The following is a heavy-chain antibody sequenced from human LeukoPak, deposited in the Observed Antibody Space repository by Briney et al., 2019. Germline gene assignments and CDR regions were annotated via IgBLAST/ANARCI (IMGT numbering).Heavy chain of an antibody. Sequence: ASVKVSCKASGGTFSSYAISWVRQAPGQGLEWMGGIIPIFGTANYAQKFQGRVTITTDESTSTAYMELSSLRSEDTAVYYCARQITIFGAAPFDYWGQGTLVTVSS. D-gene: IGHD3-3*01. CDR1: GGTFSSYA. V-gene: IGHV1-69*05. CDR3: ARQITIFGAAPFDY. CDR2: IIPIFGTA. J-gene: IGHJ4*02.